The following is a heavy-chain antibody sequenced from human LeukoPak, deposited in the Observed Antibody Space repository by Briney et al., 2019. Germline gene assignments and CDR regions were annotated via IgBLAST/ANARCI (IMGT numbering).Heavy chain of an antibody. CDR1: GDSVSSNSAA. CDR3: ARDLKYYDILTGYSGVVYYFDY. Sequence: PSQTLSLTCAISGDSVSSNSAAWNRIRQSPSRGLEWLGRTYYRSKWYNDYAVSVKSRITINPDTSKNQFSLQLNSVTPEDTAVYYCARDLKYYDILTGYSGVVYYFDYWGQGTLVTVSS. D-gene: IGHD3-9*01. CDR2: TYYRSKWYN. J-gene: IGHJ4*02. V-gene: IGHV6-1*01.